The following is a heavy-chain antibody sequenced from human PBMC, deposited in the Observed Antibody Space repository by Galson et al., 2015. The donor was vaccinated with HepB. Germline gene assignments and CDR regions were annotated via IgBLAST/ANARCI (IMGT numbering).Heavy chain of an antibody. D-gene: IGHD2-15*01. CDR1: GYTFTSYY. CDR3: ARDPVVVVAALETNWFDP. CDR2: INPSGGST. J-gene: IGHJ5*02. V-gene: IGHV1-46*01. Sequence: SVKVSCKASGYTFTSYYMHWVRQAPGQGLEWMGIINPSGGSTSYAQKFQGRVTMTRDTSTSTVYMELSSLRSEDTAVYYCARDPVVVVAALETNWFDPWGQGTLVTVSS.